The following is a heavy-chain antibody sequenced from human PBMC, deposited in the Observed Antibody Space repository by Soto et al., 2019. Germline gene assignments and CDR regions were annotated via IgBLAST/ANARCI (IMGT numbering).Heavy chain of an antibody. V-gene: IGHV1-46*01. Sequence: ASVKVSCKASGYTFTGHYMHWVRQAPGQGLEWMGIITPRGVSTSYAQKFQGRVTLTRDTSTSTVYMELSSLRSEDTAVYYCARDGGGAKGFDIWGQGTMVTVSS. D-gene: IGHD1-26*01. CDR1: GYTFTGHY. J-gene: IGHJ3*02. CDR3: ARDGGGAKGFDI. CDR2: ITPRGVST.